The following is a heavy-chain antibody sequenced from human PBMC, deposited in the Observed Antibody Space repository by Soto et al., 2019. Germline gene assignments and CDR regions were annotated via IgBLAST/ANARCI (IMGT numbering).Heavy chain of an antibody. V-gene: IGHV4-39*01. CDR2: IYYSGST. CDR1: GGSISSSSYY. CDR3: GSEAHLTTNYVLWSGYYVGGWFEP. D-gene: IGHD3-3*01. Sequence: PSETLSLTCTVSGGSISSSSYYWGWIRQPPGKGLGWIGSIYYSGSTYYNPSLKSRVTISVDTSKNQFSLKLSSVTAADTAVYYCGSEAHLTTNYVLWSGYYVGGWFEPWGHGTLLTVSS. J-gene: IGHJ5*02.